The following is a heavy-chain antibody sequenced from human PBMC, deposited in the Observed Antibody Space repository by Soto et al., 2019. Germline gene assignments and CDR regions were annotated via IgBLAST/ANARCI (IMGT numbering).Heavy chain of an antibody. J-gene: IGHJ4*02. V-gene: IGHV4-30-2*01. CDR3: ARVDSYGYFDY. CDR1: GGSISSGGYS. D-gene: IGHD5-18*01. Sequence: SETLSLTCAVSGGSISSGGYSWSWIRQPPGKGLEWIGYIYHSGSTYYNPSLKSRVTISVDRSKNQFSLKLSSVTAADTAVYYCARVDSYGYFDYWGQGTLVTVSS. CDR2: IYHSGST.